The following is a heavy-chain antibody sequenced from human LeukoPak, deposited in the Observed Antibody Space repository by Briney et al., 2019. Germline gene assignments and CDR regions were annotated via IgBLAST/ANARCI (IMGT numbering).Heavy chain of an antibody. D-gene: IGHD6-19*01. CDR1: GFTFNNYG. CDR3: AKDVSTGWSFDY. Sequence: PGGSLRLSCAASGFTFNNYGMHWVRQAPGKGLEWVTFTSYHGNDQYYADSVQGRFIISRDNSKNTLYLQTNSLTIEDTAVYYCAKDVSTGWSFDYWGQGALVTVSS. V-gene: IGHV3-30*02. J-gene: IGHJ4*02. CDR2: TSYHGNDQ.